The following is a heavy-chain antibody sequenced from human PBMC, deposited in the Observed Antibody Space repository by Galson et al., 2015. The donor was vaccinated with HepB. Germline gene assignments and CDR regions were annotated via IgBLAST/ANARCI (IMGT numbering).Heavy chain of an antibody. CDR1: GYSFTSYW. CDR2: IDPSDSYT. Sequence: QSGAEVKKPGESLRISCKGSGYSFTSYWISWVRQMPGKGLEWMGRIDPSDSYTNYSPSFQGHVTISADKSISTAYLQWSSLKASDTAMYYCARQGLNKVVIRGGFAVEFDPWGQGTLVTVSS. CDR3: ARQGLNKVVIRGGFAVEFDP. D-gene: IGHD4-23*01. J-gene: IGHJ5*02. V-gene: IGHV5-10-1*01.